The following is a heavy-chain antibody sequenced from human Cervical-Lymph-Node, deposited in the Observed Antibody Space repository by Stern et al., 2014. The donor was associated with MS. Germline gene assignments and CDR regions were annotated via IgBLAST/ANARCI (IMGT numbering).Heavy chain of an antibody. J-gene: IGHJ4*02. D-gene: IGHD3-22*01. CDR3: ARTDILLLDY. V-gene: IGHV4-30-4*01. CDR2: ISYTGSS. CDR1: GGSISSDDHY. Sequence: VQLEESGPGLVRPSQTLSLTCTVSGGSISSDDHYWSWVRQPPGKGLEWIGYISYTGSSYFRPSLKSRATMSVDTSKNQFSLKLKSVTAADTAVYFCARTDILLLDYWGQGALVTVSS.